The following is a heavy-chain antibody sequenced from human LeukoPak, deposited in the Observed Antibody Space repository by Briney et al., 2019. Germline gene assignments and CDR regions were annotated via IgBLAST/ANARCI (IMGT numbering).Heavy chain of an antibody. J-gene: IGHJ6*02. CDR2: INPSGGST. CDR3: ARVRSGIVVVPAAMREDGMDV. CDR1: GYTFTSYY. Sequence: ASVKVSCKASGYTFTSYYMHWVRQAPGQGLEWMGIINPSGGSTSYAQKFQGRVTMTRDTSTSTVYMELSSLRSEDTAVYYCARVRSGIVVVPAAMREDGMDVWGQGTTVTVSS. V-gene: IGHV1-46*01. D-gene: IGHD2-2*01.